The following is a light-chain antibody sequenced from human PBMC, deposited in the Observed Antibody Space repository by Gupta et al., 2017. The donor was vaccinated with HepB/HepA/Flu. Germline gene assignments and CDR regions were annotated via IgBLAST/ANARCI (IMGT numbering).Light chain of an antibody. V-gene: IGKV1-39*01. J-gene: IGKJ1*01. CDR1: QSINSY. CDR2: YGT. CDR3: QQSYSTPQT. Sequence: IHMTPSLSSLSASVGDRVTITCRASQSINSYLNWFQQKTGKAPKILIYYGTTLQSGVPSRLSGSRSGTDVSITISSLQPEECATYYCQQSYSTPQTFGQGTKVEI.